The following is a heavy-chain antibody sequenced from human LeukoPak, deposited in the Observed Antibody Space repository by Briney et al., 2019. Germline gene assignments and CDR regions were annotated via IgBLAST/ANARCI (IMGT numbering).Heavy chain of an antibody. CDR1: GFNFRSYS. CDR3: ARGGGYSYGTFFDY. CDR2: ITSSRYI. D-gene: IGHD5-18*01. Sequence: GGSLRLSCAASGFNFRSYSMNWVRQAPGKGLKWVSSITSSRYIYDADSVKGRFIISRDNAKNSLYLQMDSLRAEDTDVYYCARGGGYSYGTFFDYWGQGSLVTVSS. V-gene: IGHV3-21*01. J-gene: IGHJ4*02.